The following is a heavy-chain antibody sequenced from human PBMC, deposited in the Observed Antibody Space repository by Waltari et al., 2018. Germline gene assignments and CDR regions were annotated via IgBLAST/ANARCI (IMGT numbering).Heavy chain of an antibody. CDR1: GYSISSGYY. J-gene: IGHJ4*02. D-gene: IGHD4-17*01. Sequence: QVQLQESGPGLVKPSETLSLTCAVSGYSISSGYYWGWIRQPPGKGLEWIGSIYTSGRTYYNPSLKSRVTISVDTSKNQFSLKLSSVTAADTAVYYCARVAYGDYLDYWGQGTLVTVSS. CDR3: ARVAYGDYLDY. CDR2: IYTSGRT. V-gene: IGHV4-38-2*01.